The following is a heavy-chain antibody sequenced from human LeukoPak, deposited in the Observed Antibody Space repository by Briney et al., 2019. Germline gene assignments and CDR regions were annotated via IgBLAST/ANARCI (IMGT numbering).Heavy chain of an antibody. Sequence: SVKVSCKASGGTFSSYAISWVRQAPGQGLEWMGGIIPIFGTANYSQKFQGRVTITTDESTSSAYMELSSLRSEDTAVYYCARDTRGRYFDYWGQGTLVTVSS. CDR3: ARDTRGRYFDY. CDR1: GGTFSSYA. J-gene: IGHJ4*02. CDR2: IIPIFGTA. V-gene: IGHV1-69*05. D-gene: IGHD3-16*01.